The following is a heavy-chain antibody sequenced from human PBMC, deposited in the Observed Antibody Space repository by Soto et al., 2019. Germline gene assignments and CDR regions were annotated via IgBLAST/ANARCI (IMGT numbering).Heavy chain of an antibody. CDR1: GFAFSTYW. CDR3: ARGAKNIYAIDV. V-gene: IGHV3-74*01. Sequence: EVQLVESGGGLVQPGVSLRLSCAASGFAFSTYWMHWVRQAPGKGLLWVSRIKFDGSSTYYADSVKGRFTISRDDAKNTLFLQMNGLRVDDTAVYYCARGAKNIYAIDVWGQGTTVTVSS. CDR2: IKFDGSST. J-gene: IGHJ6*02.